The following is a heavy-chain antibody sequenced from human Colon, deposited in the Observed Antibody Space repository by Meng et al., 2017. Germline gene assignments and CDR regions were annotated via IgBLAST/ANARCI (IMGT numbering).Heavy chain of an antibody. CDR3: ARTAMLDS. J-gene: IGHJ5*01. CDR1: GYTFTSSD. D-gene: IGHD2-2*01. V-gene: IGHV1-8*01. CDR2: MNPNNGNT. Sequence: QVQLVQSGAEVRKSGASVEVTCKASGYTFTSSDINWVRQATGRGLEWLGWMNPNNGNTGSAQKFQGRVSMTRDTSIGTAYMELSGLTSEDTAVYYCARTAMLDSWGQGTLVTVSS.